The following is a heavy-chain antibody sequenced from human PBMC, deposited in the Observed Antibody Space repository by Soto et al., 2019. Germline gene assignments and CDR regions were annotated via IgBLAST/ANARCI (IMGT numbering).Heavy chain of an antibody. CDR2: IYWDDDK. Sequence: ESGPTLVNPTQTLTLTCTFSGFSLSTSGVGVGWIRQPPGKALEWLALIYWDDDKRYSPSLKSRLTITKDTSKNQVVLTMTNMDPVDTATYYCAHRPSVHDSSGAEFDPWGQGTLVTVSS. V-gene: IGHV2-5*02. CDR3: AHRPSVHDSSGAEFDP. J-gene: IGHJ5*02. CDR1: GFSLSTSGVG. D-gene: IGHD3-22*01.